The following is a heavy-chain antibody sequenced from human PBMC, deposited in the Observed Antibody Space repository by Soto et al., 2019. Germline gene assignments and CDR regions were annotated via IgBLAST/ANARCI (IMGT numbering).Heavy chain of an antibody. CDR1: GYTFTGYY. D-gene: IGHD6-19*01. Sequence: ASVKVSCKASGYTFTGYYMHWVRQAPGQGLEWMGWINPNSGGTNYAQKFQGWVTMTRDTSISTAYMELSRLRSDDTAVYYCARENSGWGWYYMDVWGKGTTVTVSS. J-gene: IGHJ6*03. CDR3: ARENSGWGWYYMDV. V-gene: IGHV1-2*04. CDR2: INPNSGGT.